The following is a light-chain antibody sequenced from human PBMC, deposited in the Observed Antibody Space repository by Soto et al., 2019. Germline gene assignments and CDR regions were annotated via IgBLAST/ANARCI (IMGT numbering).Light chain of an antibody. CDR1: QSVLYSSKNKNY. CDR2: WAS. J-gene: IGKJ4*01. CDR3: QQYYTTPLT. Sequence: DIVMTQSPDSLAVSLGGRATINCKSSQSVLYSSKNKNYLAWYQQKPGQPPKLLIYWASTRESGVPDRFSGSGSGTDFTLTISRLQAEDVEVYYCQQYYTTPLTFGGGTKVDIK. V-gene: IGKV4-1*01.